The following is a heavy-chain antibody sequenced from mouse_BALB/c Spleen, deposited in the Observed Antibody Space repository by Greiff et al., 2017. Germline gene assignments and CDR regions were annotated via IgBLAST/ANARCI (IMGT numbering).Heavy chain of an antibody. J-gene: IGHJ3*01. CDR2: IYYSGTI. Sequence: EVKLQESGPGLVKPSQTVSLTCTVTGISITTGNYRWSWIRQFPGNKLEWIGYIYYSGTITYNPSLTSRTTITRDTSKNQFFLEMNSLTAEDTATYYCARDGSYGTWFAYWGQGTLVTVSA. CDR1: GISITTGNYR. D-gene: IGHD2-1*01. V-gene: IGHV3-5*02. CDR3: ARDGSYGTWFAY.